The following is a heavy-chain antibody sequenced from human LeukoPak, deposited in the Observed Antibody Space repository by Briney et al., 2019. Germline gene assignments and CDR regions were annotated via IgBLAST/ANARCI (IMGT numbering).Heavy chain of an antibody. V-gene: IGHV4-30-2*02. D-gene: IGHD6-19*01. Sequence: PSETLSLTCAVSGGSISSGGYSWGWIRQPPGKGLEWIGYIHHSGSTYYNPSLKSRVTISVDRSKNQFSLKLSSVTAADTAVYYCASYSSGWPDAFDIWGQGTMVTVSS. CDR2: IHHSGST. J-gene: IGHJ3*02. CDR3: ASYSSGWPDAFDI. CDR1: GGSISSGGYS.